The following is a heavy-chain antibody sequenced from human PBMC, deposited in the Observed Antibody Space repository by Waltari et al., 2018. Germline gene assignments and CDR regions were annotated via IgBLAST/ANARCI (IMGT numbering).Heavy chain of an antibody. CDR3: AKGLKDLDY. V-gene: IGHV3-23*01. J-gene: IGHJ4*02. Sequence: EVQMLVSGGGLVQPGGSLRLSCAASGFTCTNYAINWVRQAPGKGLEWVSSISGTGGSTYYADSVKGRFTISRDNSKNTLYLQMNSLRAEDTAVYYCAKGLKDLDYWGQGTLVTVSS. CDR1: GFTCTNYA. CDR2: ISGTGGST.